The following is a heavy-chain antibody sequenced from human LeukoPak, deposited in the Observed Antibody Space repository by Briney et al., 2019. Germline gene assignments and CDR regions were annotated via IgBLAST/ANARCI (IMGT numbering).Heavy chain of an antibody. J-gene: IGHJ4*02. Sequence: SETLSLTCTASGGSISNYYWSWIRQPPGKGLEWIGYIYYSGNTNYNPSLKSRVTISVDTSKNQFSLKLSSVTAADTAVYYCVRENYSSGWYGIIDYWGQGTLVTVSS. V-gene: IGHV4-59*01. CDR1: GGSISNYY. D-gene: IGHD6-19*01. CDR3: VRENYSSGWYGIIDY. CDR2: IYYSGNT.